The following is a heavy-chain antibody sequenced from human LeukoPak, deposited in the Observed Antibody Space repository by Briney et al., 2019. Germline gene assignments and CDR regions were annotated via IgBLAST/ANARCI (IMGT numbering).Heavy chain of an antibody. CDR1: GASITNYY. V-gene: IGHV4-59*01. CDR2: IYFTGTT. CDR3: ARGEHFASGSYHY. J-gene: IGHJ4*02. D-gene: IGHD3-10*01. Sequence: SETLSLTCTVSGASITNYYWSWVRQPPGKALEWIGYIYFTGTTNYNPSLKSRVTISVDMSKNQVSLKLSSVTAADTALYYCARGEHFASGSYHYWGQGTLVTVAS.